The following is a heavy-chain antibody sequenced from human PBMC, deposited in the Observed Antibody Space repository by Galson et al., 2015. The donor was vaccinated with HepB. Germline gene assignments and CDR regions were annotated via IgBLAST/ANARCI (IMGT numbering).Heavy chain of an antibody. V-gene: IGHV3-21*01. CDR2: ISSSSSYI. Sequence: SLRLSCAASGFTFSSYSMNWVRQAPGKGLEWVSSISSSSSYIYYADSVKGRFTISRDNAKNSLYLQMNSLRAEDTAVYYWARMGGGDIGVYDSSGYPFDYWGQGTLVTVSS. CDR3: ARMGGGDIGVYDSSGYPFDY. D-gene: IGHD3-22*01. J-gene: IGHJ4*02. CDR1: GFTFSSYS.